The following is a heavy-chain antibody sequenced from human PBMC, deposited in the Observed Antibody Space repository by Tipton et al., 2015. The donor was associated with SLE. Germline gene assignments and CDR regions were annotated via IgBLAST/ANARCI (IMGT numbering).Heavy chain of an antibody. J-gene: IGHJ4*02. CDR3: AKGWGVYDPSDS. V-gene: IGHV4-39*07. CDR2: IYYSGST. Sequence: GLVKPSETLSLTCTVSGGSISSNTYYWGWIRQPPGKGLEWIGSIYYSGSTHYNPSLKSRVSISVDTSKNQFSLKLSSVTAADTAVYYCAKGWGVYDPSDSWGQGTLVTVSS. CDR1: GGSISSNTYY. D-gene: IGHD5/OR15-5a*01.